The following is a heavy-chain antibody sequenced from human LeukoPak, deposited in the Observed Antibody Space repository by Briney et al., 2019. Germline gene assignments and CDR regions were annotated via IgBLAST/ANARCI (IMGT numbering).Heavy chain of an antibody. CDR3: ARDLSIAAPGTDFDY. Sequence: ASVKVSCEASGYTFTGYSVHWVRQAPGQGLEWMGWINPNSGGTKYALKFQGRVTMTRDTSISTAYMELSRLTSDDTAVYYCARDLSIAAPGTDFDYWGQGTLVTVSS. CDR1: GYTFTGYS. D-gene: IGHD6-13*01. J-gene: IGHJ4*02. CDR2: INPNSGGT. V-gene: IGHV1-2*02.